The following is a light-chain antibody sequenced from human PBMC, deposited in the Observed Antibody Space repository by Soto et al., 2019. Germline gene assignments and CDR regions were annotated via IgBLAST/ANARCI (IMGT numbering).Light chain of an antibody. CDR2: DAS. CDR1: QTVDSY. V-gene: IGKV3-11*01. J-gene: IGKJ4*01. Sequence: EIVLTQSPATLSLSPGERATLSCRAGQTVDSYLVWYQQKPGQAPRLLIYDASIRATGIPARFSGSGSGTDVTLTISSLEPEDFAVYYCQHRSHWPPRTFGGGTKVEIK. CDR3: QHRSHWPPRT.